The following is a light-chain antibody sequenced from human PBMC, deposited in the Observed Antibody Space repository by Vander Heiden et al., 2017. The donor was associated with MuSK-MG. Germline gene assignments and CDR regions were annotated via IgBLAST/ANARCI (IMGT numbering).Light chain of an antibody. CDR2: QGN. CDR3: QAWDDTSVV. V-gene: IGLV3-1*01. J-gene: IGLJ2*01. CDR1: KLGDRY. Sequence: SYQLTQPPSVSVSPGQTATFTCSGDKLGDRYAYWYQQKAGQPPVLVIFQGNQRPSGIPGRFSASNSGNTATLTVSGTQAMDEADYYCQAWDDTSVVFGGGTKLTVL.